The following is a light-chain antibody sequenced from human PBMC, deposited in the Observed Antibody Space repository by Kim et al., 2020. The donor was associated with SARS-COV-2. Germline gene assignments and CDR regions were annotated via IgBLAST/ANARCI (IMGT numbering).Light chain of an antibody. J-gene: IGLJ3*02. V-gene: IGLV3-19*01. CDR3: NSRDSSGNHWV. CDR1: SLRSYY. Sequence: ALGRTDRITCQGDSLRSYYASWYQQKPGQAPVLVIYGKNNRPSGSPDRFSVSSSGNTASLTITGAQAEDEADYYCNSRDSSGNHWVFGGGTQLTV. CDR2: GKN.